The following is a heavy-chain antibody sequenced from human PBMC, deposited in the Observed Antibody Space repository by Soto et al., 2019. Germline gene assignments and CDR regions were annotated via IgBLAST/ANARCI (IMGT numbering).Heavy chain of an antibody. CDR1: GGSISSYY. CDR3: ARGVFNWNL. J-gene: IGHJ4*02. Sequence: SETLSLTCTVSGGSISSYYWSWIRQPPGKGLEWIGYIHCSGSTNYNPSLKSRVTISVDTSKNHFSLKLSSVTAADTAVYYCARGVFNWNLWGQGTLVTVSS. D-gene: IGHD1-20*01. CDR2: IHCSGST. V-gene: IGHV4-59*01.